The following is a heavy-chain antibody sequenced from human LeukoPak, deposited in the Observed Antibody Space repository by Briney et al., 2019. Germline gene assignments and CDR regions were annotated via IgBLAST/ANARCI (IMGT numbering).Heavy chain of an antibody. CDR2: ISSSGSII. V-gene: IGHV3-48*03. CDR1: GFTFSSYE. Sequence: GGSLRLSCAASGFTFSSYEMNWFRQAPGKGLEWVSYISSSGSIIYYADSVKGRFTISRDNAKNSLYLQMNSLRAEDTAVYYCARVSGWYGMDVWGQGTTVTVSS. CDR3: ARVSGWYGMDV. J-gene: IGHJ6*02. D-gene: IGHD6-19*01.